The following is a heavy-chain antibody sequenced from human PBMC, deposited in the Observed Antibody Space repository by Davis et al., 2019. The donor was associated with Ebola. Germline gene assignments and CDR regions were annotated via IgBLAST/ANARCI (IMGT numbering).Heavy chain of an antibody. CDR3: ARHDYGDSHFDY. Sequence: GESLKISCSASGFTFSSYAMHLVRQAPGKGLEWVSAISGSGGSTYYADSVKGRFTISRDNSKNTLYLQMNSLRAEDTAVYYCARHDYGDSHFDYWGQGTLVTVSS. V-gene: IGHV3-23*01. D-gene: IGHD4-17*01. J-gene: IGHJ4*02. CDR2: ISGSGGST. CDR1: GFTFSSYA.